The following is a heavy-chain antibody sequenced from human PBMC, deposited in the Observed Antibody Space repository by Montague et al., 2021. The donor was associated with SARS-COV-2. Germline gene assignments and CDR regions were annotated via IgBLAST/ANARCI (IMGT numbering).Heavy chain of an antibody. CDR1: GGSLSTPHY. V-gene: IGHV4-4*02. Sequence: SETLSLTCAVSGGSLSTPHYWSWVRQPPGKGLEWIGEVHHSGNANYNASFNGRATISVDKSKNQVSLTLTSVTAPDTDFYYCACDRITRGLIDPWGQGTLVTVSS. CDR2: VHHSGNA. J-gene: IGHJ5*02. CDR3: ACDRITRGLIDP. D-gene: IGHD1-20*01.